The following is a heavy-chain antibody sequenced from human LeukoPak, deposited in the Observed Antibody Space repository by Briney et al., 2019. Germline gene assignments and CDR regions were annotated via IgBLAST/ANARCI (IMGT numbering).Heavy chain of an antibody. Sequence: SETLSLTCTVSGGSVSRGSYYGSWIRQPPGKGLEGIGYIYYSGSTNYNPSLKSRVTISVDTSKNQFSLKLSSVTAADTAVYYCARGPTNYDYVWGSYRPGFDYWGQGTLVTVSS. J-gene: IGHJ4*02. D-gene: IGHD3-16*02. CDR3: ARGPTNYDYVWGSYRPGFDY. CDR1: GGSVSRGSYY. CDR2: IYYSGST. V-gene: IGHV4-61*01.